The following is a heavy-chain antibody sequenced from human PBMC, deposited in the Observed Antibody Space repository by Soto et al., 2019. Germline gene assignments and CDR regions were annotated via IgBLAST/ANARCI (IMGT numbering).Heavy chain of an antibody. CDR1: GYTFTSYA. V-gene: IGHV1-3*01. J-gene: IGHJ6*02. CDR3: ARDEDV. CDR2: INAGNGNT. Sequence: QVQLVQSGAEVKKPGASVKVSCKASGYTFTSYAIHWVRQDPGQRLEWMGWINAGNGNTRYSQKFQGRVTITRDTSASKAYMELSSLKSEDTSVYYWARDEDVWGPGTTVTVSS.